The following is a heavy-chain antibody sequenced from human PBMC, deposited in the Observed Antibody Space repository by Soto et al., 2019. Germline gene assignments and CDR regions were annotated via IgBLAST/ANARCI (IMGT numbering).Heavy chain of an antibody. Sequence: NNPGESLKISCKGSGYSFTSYWIGWVRQMPGKGLEWMGIIYPGDSDTRYSPSFQGQVTISADKSISTAYLQWSSLKASDTAMYYCAGLRFDYYYGMDVWGQGTTVTVSS. CDR1: GYSFTSYW. D-gene: IGHD3-3*01. CDR3: AGLRFDYYYGMDV. V-gene: IGHV5-51*01. J-gene: IGHJ6*02. CDR2: IYPGDSDT.